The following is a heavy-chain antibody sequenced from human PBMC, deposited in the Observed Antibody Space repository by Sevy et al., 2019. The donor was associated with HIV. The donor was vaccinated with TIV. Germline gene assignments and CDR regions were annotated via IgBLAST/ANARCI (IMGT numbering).Heavy chain of an antibody. CDR2: INPNSGDT. Sequence: ASVKVSCKASGYTFSDHFIHWVRQAPGQGLEWMGWINPNSGDTKYAQNFHGRVILTRDTSIGSGYMELTSLRSDDTAVYYCATHGGYRYGSLLDYWGQGTLVTVSS. V-gene: IGHV1-2*02. J-gene: IGHJ4*02. CDR1: GYTFSDHF. D-gene: IGHD5-18*01. CDR3: ATHGGYRYGSLLDY.